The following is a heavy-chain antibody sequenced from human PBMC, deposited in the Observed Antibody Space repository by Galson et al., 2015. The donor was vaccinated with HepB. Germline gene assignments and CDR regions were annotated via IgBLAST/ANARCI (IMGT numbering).Heavy chain of an antibody. J-gene: IGHJ4*02. D-gene: IGHD6-19*01. CDR1: GFTFSSYG. CDR3: ARGVAGPDY. CDR2: ISYNGSNK. Sequence: SLRLSCAASGFTFSSYGMHWVRQAPGKGLEWVAVISYNGSNKYYADSVKGRFTISRDNSKNTLYLQMNSLRAEDTAVYYCARGVAGPDYWGQGTLVTVSS. V-gene: IGHV3-30*03.